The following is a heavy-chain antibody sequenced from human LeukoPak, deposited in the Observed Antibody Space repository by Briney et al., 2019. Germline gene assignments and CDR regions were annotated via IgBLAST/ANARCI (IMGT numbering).Heavy chain of an antibody. CDR1: GFSFYSYS. J-gene: IGHJ6*03. D-gene: IGHD2-21*01. CDR2: IRYDGSYE. V-gene: IGHV3-30*02. Sequence: GGSLRLSCAASGFSFYSYSMQGVRQAPGKGLEWVAFIRYDGSYEYYADSVKGRFTISRDNSKTTLYLQMNSLRSEDTAVYYCDKDVVIHLFFYYSYMDIWGKGTTVTVSS. CDR3: DKDVVIHLFFYYSYMDI.